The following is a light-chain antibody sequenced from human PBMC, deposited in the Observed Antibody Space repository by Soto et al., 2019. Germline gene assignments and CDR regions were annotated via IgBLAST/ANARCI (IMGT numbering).Light chain of an antibody. J-gene: IGKJ4*02. Sequence: EIAMNQSPDTLFPPAGETATRYLRASQTVGIYLAWYQQKPGQAPRLLIYGASSRATGIPDRFSGSGSGTDFTLTISRLEPEDFAVYYCQQDGSSTRTFGEGTKAEIK. CDR2: GAS. CDR3: QQDGSSTRT. V-gene: IGKV3-20*01. CDR1: QTVGIY.